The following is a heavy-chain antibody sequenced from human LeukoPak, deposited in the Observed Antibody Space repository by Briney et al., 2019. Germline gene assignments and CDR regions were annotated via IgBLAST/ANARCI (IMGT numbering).Heavy chain of an antibody. CDR2: ISYDVSNK. J-gene: IGHJ4*02. Sequence: GGSLRLACAAAGFTFSSYGMHWVRQAPGKGLEWVAVISYDVSNKYYADSVKGRFTISRDNSKNTLYLQMNSLRAEDTAVYYCAKDKARYYYDSSGQKDYWGQGTLVTVSS. CDR1: GFTFSSYG. D-gene: IGHD3-22*01. V-gene: IGHV3-30*18. CDR3: AKDKARYYYDSSGQKDY.